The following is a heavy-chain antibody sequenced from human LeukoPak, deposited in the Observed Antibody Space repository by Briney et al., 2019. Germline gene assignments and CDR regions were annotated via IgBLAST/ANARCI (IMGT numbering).Heavy chain of an antibody. CDR2: ISYDGSNK. CDR1: GFTFRTYG. Sequence: GRSLRLSCAASGFTFRTYGMHWVRQAPGKGLEWVAVISYDGSNKYYADSVEGRFTISRDNSKNTLYLQMNSLRAEDTAVYYCAKPDTETDIVVVVAAPPPFDYWGQGTLVTVSS. V-gene: IGHV3-30*18. J-gene: IGHJ4*02. D-gene: IGHD2-15*01. CDR3: AKPDTETDIVVVVAAPPPFDY.